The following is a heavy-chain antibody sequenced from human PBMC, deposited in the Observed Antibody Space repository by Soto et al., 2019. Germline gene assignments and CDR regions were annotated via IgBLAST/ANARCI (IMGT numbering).Heavy chain of an antibody. Sequence: QVQLVESGGGLVKPGGSLRLSCAASGFTFSDYYMSWIRQAPGKGLEWVSYISSSSSYTNYADSVKGRFTISRDNAKNSLYLQMNSPRAEDTAVYYCARALTMIVVSLDYWGQGTLVTVSS. CDR2: ISSSSSYT. D-gene: IGHD3-22*01. V-gene: IGHV3-11*06. CDR1: GFTFSDYY. CDR3: ARALTMIVVSLDY. J-gene: IGHJ4*02.